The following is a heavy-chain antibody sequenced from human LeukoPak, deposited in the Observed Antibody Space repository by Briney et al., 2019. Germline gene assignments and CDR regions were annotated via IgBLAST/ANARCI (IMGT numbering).Heavy chain of an antibody. J-gene: IGHJ6*04. Sequence: PGRSLRLSCAASGFTFSSYGMHWVRQAPGKGLEWVANIKQDGSEKYYVDSVKGRFTISRDNAKNSLYLQMDSLRAEDTAVYYCARPVYYYYGMDVWGKGTTVTVSS. V-gene: IGHV3-7*03. CDR3: ARPVYYYYGMDV. CDR1: GFTFSSYG. CDR2: IKQDGSEK.